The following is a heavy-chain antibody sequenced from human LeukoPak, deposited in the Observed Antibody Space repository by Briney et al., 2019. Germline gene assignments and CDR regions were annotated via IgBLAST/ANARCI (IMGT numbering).Heavy chain of an antibody. CDR1: GGSISSSSYY. CDR3: ARHVEGIAAADWFDP. CDR2: IYYSGST. D-gene: IGHD6-13*01. J-gene: IGHJ5*02. V-gene: IGHV4-61*05. Sequence: RPSETLSLTCTVSGGSISSSSYYWGWIRQPPGKGLEWIGYIYYSGSTNYNPSLKSRVTISVDTSKNQFSLKLSSVTAADTAVYYCARHVEGIAAADWFDPWGQGTLVTVSS.